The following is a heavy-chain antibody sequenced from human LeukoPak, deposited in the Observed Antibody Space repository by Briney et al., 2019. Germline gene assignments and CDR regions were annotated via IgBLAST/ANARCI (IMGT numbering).Heavy chain of an antibody. CDR1: GYTFTGYG. V-gene: IGHV1-18*04. J-gene: IGHJ4*02. D-gene: IGHD5-12*01. CDR2: ISAYNGNT. Sequence: ASVKVSCKASGYTFTGYGISWVRQAPGQGLEWMGWISAYNGNTNYAQKLQGRVTMTTDTSTSTAYMELRSLRSDDTAVYYCARGRIVATIRAFVGYYFDYWGQGTLVTVSS. CDR3: ARGRIVATIRAFVGYYFDY.